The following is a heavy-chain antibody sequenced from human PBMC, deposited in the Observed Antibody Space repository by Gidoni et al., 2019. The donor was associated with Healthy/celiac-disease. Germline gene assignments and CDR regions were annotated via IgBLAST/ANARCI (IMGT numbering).Heavy chain of an antibody. J-gene: IGHJ4*02. CDR2: IYYSGST. CDR1: GGSISSSSYY. D-gene: IGHD6-13*01. Sequence: QLQLQESGPGLVKPSETLSLTCTVSGGSISSSSYYWGWIRQPPGKGLEWIGSIYYSGSTYYNPSLKSRVTISVDTSKNQFSLKLSSVTAADTAVYYCARRYLAAGALDYWGQGTLVTVSS. V-gene: IGHV4-39*01. CDR3: ARRYLAAGALDY.